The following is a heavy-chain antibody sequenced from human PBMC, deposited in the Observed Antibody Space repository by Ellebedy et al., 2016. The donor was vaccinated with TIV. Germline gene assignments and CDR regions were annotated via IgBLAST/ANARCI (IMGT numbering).Heavy chain of an antibody. CDR2: IYSRGST. D-gene: IGHD5-12*01. V-gene: IGHV3-66*01. Sequence: GESLKISCAASGFTFSSYSMNWVRQAPGKGLEWVSVIYSRGSTYYADSVKGRFTISRDNSKNTLYLQMNSLRAEDTAVYYCARVPDIVATALYFDYWGQGTLVTVSS. J-gene: IGHJ4*02. CDR3: ARVPDIVATALYFDY. CDR1: GFTFSSYS.